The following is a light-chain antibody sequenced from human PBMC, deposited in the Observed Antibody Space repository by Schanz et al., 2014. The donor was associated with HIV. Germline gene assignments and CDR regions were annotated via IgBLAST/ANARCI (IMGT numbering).Light chain of an antibody. CDR3: QQYEDSPGYT. CDR1: QRIRTRS. CDR2: DTF. J-gene: IGKJ2*01. V-gene: IGKV3-20*01. Sequence: DIVLTQFSGTLSLSPGEAATLSCRASQRIRTRSLAWYQQRSGHPPRLLIYDTFRRATGVPDRFSGSGSGTDFTLTINSLEPEDFTIYYCQQYEDSPGYTFGQGTKLEIK.